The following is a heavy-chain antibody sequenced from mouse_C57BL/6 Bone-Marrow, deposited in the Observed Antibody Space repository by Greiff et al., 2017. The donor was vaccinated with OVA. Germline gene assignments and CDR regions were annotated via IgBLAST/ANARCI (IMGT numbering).Heavy chain of an antibody. Sequence: VQLQQSGAELVKPGASVKISCKASGYTFSTYWMNWVEQRPGKGLEWIGQIYPGDGDTNYNGKFKGKATLTADKSSSTAYMQLSSLTSADAAVYFCARGAYWGQGTLVTVSA. J-gene: IGHJ3*01. CDR3: ARGAY. CDR1: GYTFSTYW. V-gene: IGHV1-80*01. CDR2: IYPGDGDT.